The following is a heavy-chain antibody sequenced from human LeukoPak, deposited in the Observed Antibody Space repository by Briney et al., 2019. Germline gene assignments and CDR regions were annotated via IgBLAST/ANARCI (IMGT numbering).Heavy chain of an antibody. Sequence: GGSLRLSCAASGFTFSRYDLSWVRQAPGKGLECVSTIGRDVSSTYYADSVKGRFTISRDNSKNTLYLQMNSLRAEDTAVYYCAGGYDILTGYYPSDYWGQGTLVTVSS. D-gene: IGHD3-9*01. CDR2: IGRDVSST. V-gene: IGHV3-23*05. CDR3: AGGYDILTGYYPSDY. CDR1: GFTFSRYD. J-gene: IGHJ4*02.